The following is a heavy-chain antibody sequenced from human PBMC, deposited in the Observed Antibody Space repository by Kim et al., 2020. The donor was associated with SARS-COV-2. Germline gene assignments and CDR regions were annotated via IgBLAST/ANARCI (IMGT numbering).Heavy chain of an antibody. CDR3: ARLEIPLYGEQPNY. D-gene: IGHD4-17*01. V-gene: IGHV3-48*03. Sequence: GGSLRLSCAASGFTFSSYEMNWVRQAPGKGLEWVSYISSSGSTIYYADSVKGRFTISRDNAKNSLYLQMNSLRAEDTAVYYCARLEIPLYGEQPNYWGQGTLVTVSS. CDR1: GFTFSSYE. J-gene: IGHJ4*02. CDR2: ISSSGSTI.